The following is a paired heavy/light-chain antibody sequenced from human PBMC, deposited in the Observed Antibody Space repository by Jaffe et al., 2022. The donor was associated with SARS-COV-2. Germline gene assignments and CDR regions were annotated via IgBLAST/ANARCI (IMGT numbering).Heavy chain of an antibody. CDR2: ISGSGGST. J-gene: IGHJ6*02. CDR1: GFTFSSYA. CDR3: AKDLQQQLVYYYYYGMDV. D-gene: IGHD6-13*01. Sequence: EVQLLESGGGLVQPGGSLRLSCAASGFTFSSYAMSWVRQAPGKGLEWVSAISGSGGSTYYADSVKGRFTISRDNSKNTLYLQMNSLRAEDTAVYYCAKDLQQQLVYYYYYGMDVWGQGTTVTVSS. V-gene: IGHV3-23*01.
Light chain of an antibody. J-gene: IGLJ3*02. Sequence: QSVLTQPPSVSAAPGQKVTISCSGSSSNIGNNYVSWYQQLPGTAPKLLIYDNNKRPSGIPDRFSGSKSGTSATLGITGLQTGDEADYYCGTWDSSLSGWVFGGGTKLTVL. V-gene: IGLV1-51*01. CDR3: GTWDSSLSGWV. CDR1: SSNIGNNY. CDR2: DNN.